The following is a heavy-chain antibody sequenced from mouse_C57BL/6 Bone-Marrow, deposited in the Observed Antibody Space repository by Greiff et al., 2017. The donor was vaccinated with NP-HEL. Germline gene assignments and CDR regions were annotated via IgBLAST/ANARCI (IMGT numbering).Heavy chain of an antibody. CDR3: TTGGSSGYYAMDY. CDR2: IDPENGDT. D-gene: IGHD1-1*01. J-gene: IGHJ4*01. V-gene: IGHV14-4*01. CDR1: GFNIKDDY. Sequence: EVKLQESGAELVRPGASVKLSCTASGFNIKDDYMHWVKQRPEQGLEWIGWIDPENGDTEYASKFQGKGTITADTSSNTAYLQLSSLTSEDTAVYYCTTGGSSGYYAMDYWGQGTSVTVSS.